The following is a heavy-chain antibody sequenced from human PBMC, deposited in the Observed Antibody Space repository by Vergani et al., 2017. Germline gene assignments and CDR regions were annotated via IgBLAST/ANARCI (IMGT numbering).Heavy chain of an antibody. J-gene: IGHJ4*02. CDR2: INDNSAII. Sequence: EVQLVESGGGLVQPGRSLRLSCAAPGFNFDNYAMHWVRQAPGKGLEWVSGINDNSAIIIYADSVRGRFTISRDNAKKSLYLQMNSLKTDDTALYYCAKYLRDSTDGLPDSWGPGTLVIVSS. V-gene: IGHV3-9*01. CDR3: AKYLRDSTDGLPDS. D-gene: IGHD2-21*02. CDR1: GFNFDNYA.